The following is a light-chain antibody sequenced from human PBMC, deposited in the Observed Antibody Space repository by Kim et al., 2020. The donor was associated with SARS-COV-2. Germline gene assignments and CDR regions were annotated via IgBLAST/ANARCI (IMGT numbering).Light chain of an antibody. J-gene: IGLJ2*01. CDR3: QSFDTSVSGSVV. V-gene: IGLV1-40*01. CDR1: SSNSGAGYD. Sequence: RVTISCTGSSSNSGAGYDVHWYQLLPGTAPKLLIYGNRNRPSGVPDRFSGSKSGTSASLAITGLQAEDEADYYCQSFDTSVSGSVVFGGGTQLTVL. CDR2: GNR.